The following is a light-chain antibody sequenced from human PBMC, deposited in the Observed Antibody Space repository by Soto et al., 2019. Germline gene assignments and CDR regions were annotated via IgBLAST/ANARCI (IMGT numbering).Light chain of an antibody. Sequence: QSVLTQPASVSGSPGQSITISCTGTSSDVGNYKYVSWYQQQPGKAPKLMIYEVSNRPSGVSNRFSGSTSGNTASLTISGLQAEDETDYYCFSYTSSGTYVFGTGTKVTVL. CDR1: SSDVGNYKY. CDR2: EVS. J-gene: IGLJ1*01. CDR3: FSYTSSGTYV. V-gene: IGLV2-14*01.